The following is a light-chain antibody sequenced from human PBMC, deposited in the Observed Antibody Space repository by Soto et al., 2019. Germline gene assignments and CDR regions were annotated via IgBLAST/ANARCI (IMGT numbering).Light chain of an antibody. Sequence: DIQMTQSPSTLSASVGDRVIIVCRASQSICSWLAWYQQKPGKAPKLLIYKASSLESGVPSRFSGSGSGTEFTLTIRSLQPDDFATYYCQQYNTYLWTFGQGTKVDIK. CDR2: KAS. CDR1: QSICSW. J-gene: IGKJ1*01. V-gene: IGKV1-5*03. CDR3: QQYNTYLWT.